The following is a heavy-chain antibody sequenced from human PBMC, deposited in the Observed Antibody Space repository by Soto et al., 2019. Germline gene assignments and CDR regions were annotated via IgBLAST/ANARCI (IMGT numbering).Heavy chain of an antibody. CDR1: GFTFTSSA. CDR3: AAVFPKSDTAMPIDY. V-gene: IGHV1-58*02. D-gene: IGHD5-18*01. J-gene: IGHJ4*02. CDR2: IVVGSGNT. Sequence: QMQLVQSGPEVKKPGTSVKVSCKASGFTFTSSAMQWVRQARGQRLEWIGWIVVGSGNTNYAQKFQERVTITRDMSTSTAYMELSSLRSEDTAVYYCAAVFPKSDTAMPIDYWGQGTLVTVSS.